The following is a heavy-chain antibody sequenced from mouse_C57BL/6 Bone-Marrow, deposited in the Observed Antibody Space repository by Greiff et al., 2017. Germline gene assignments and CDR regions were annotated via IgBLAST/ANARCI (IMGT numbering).Heavy chain of an antibody. D-gene: IGHD2-5*01. V-gene: IGHV10-1*01. CDR3: VRQDYSNRYFDV. CDR2: IRSKSNNYAT. CDR1: GFSFNTYA. Sequence: DVMLVESGGGLVQPKGSLKLSCAASGFSFNTYAMNWVCQAPGKGLEWVARIRSKSNNYATYYADSVKDRFTISRDDSESMLYLQMNNLKTEDTAMYYCVRQDYSNRYFDVWGTGTTVTVSS. J-gene: IGHJ1*03.